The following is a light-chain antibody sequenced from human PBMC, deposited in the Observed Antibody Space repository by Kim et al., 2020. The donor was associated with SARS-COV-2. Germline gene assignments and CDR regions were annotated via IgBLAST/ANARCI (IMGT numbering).Light chain of an antibody. Sequence: SYELTQPPSVSVSPGQTASITCSGDKLGDKYACWYQKKPGQSPVLVIYQDSKRPSGIPERFSGSNSGNKATLTISGTQAMDEADYYCQAWDSSTVVFGGGTQLTVL. CDR3: QAWDSSTVV. V-gene: IGLV3-1*01. CDR1: KLGDKY. J-gene: IGLJ2*01. CDR2: QDS.